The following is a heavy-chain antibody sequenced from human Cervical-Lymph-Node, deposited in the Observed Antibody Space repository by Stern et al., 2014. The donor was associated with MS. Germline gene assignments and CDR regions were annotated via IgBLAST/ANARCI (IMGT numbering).Heavy chain of an antibody. J-gene: IGHJ6*02. CDR2: FIPVFGTP. D-gene: IGHD1-26*01. CDR3: TRGASSAAWYRHAVDV. V-gene: IGHV1-69*01. CDR1: GGALNTYA. Sequence: QVQLVQSGAEVRKPGSSVKVSCKASGGALNTYAIHWVRLAPGQGLEWRGGFIPVFGTPVYAQKFKGRVTIAADESTSTDYMELSSLRSDDTAVYYCTRGASSAAWYRHAVDVWGQGTTVTVSS.